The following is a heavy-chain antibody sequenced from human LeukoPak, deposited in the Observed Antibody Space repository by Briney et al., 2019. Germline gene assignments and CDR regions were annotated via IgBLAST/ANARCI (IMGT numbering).Heavy chain of an antibody. J-gene: IGHJ4*02. Sequence: GGSLRLSCAASGFTFRTYWMSWVRQAPGKGLEWVANIKQDGSEKFYVDSVKGRFTISRDNAKNSMYLQMSSLRAEDTAIYYCARVLPVASRDYWGQGTLVTVSS. CDR1: GFTFRTYW. V-gene: IGHV3-7*01. CDR2: IKQDGSEK. CDR3: ARVLPVASRDY. D-gene: IGHD2-2*01.